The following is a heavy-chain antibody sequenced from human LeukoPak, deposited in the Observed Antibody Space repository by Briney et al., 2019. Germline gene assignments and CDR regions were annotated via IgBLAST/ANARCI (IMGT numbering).Heavy chain of an antibody. CDR1: GFTFSSYW. Sequence: PGGSLGLSCAASGFTFSSYWMHWVRQAPGKGLVWVSRINHDGSSTNYADSVKGRLTISRDNAKNTLYLQMNSLRADDTAVYYCARDPYYGSGVFDYWGQGTLVTVSS. V-gene: IGHV3-74*01. J-gene: IGHJ4*02. D-gene: IGHD3-10*01. CDR3: ARDPYYGSGVFDY. CDR2: INHDGSST.